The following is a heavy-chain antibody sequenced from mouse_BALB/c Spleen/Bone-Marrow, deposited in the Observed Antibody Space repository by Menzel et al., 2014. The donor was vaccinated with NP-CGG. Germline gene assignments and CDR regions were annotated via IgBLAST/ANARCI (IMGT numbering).Heavy chain of an antibody. CDR1: GFTFSTYA. CDR2: ISSSGSYT. D-gene: IGHD2-4*01. CDR3: SRLRMITTYFDV. V-gene: IGHV5-9-3*01. J-gene: IGHJ1*01. Sequence: EVHLVESGGGLAKPGGSLQLSCAASGFTFSTYAMSWVRQTPEKRLEWVATISSSGSYTYYPDSVKGRFTVSRDNAKNTLCLQMSSLRSEDTAMFYCSRLRMITTYFDVWGAGTTVTVSS.